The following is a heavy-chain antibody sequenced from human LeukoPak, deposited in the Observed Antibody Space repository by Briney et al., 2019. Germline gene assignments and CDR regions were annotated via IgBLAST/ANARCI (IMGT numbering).Heavy chain of an antibody. CDR3: ARGGDYYYYYMDV. CDR1: GYILTELS. V-gene: IGHV1-24*01. Sequence: ASVKVSCKVSGYILTELSMHWVRQAPGKGLEWMGGFDPEDGETIYAQKFQGRITMTEDTSTDTAYMELSSLRSEDTAVYYCARGGDYYYYYMDVWGKGTTVTISS. CDR2: FDPEDGET. D-gene: IGHD3-16*01. J-gene: IGHJ6*03.